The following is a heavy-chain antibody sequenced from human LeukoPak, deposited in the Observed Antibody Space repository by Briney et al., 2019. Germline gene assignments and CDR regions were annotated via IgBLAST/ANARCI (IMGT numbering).Heavy chain of an antibody. CDR1: GGSISTPGFY. CDR3: ARHKDPGSYTFYYGFDV. D-gene: IGHD4-11*01. J-gene: IGHJ6*02. Sequence: PSETLSLTCTFSGGSISTPGFYWGWVRQPPGQGLEWIASIYYSGNTYYNPSLESRVTMSADTSQNQFSLKLSFVTAADKGVYYCARHKDPGSYTFYYGFDVWGQGATVTVSS. V-gene: IGHV4-39*01. CDR2: IYYSGNT.